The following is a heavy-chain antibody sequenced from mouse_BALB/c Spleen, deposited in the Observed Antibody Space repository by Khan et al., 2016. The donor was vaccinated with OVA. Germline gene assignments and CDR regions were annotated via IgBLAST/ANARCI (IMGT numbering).Heavy chain of an antibody. V-gene: IGHV1S136*01. Sequence: EVQLQQSGPELVKPGASVRMSCKASGYTFTGYVMHWVKQKPGQGLAWIGYINPYNDATKYNEDFKGKATLTSDKSSSTAYIELSSLSSEDFAVYCCARVNCESYDLDYGGQGTTLTVAS. J-gene: IGHJ2*01. CDR1: GYTFTGYV. D-gene: IGHD2-12*01. CDR2: INPYNDAT. CDR3: ARVNCESYDLDY.